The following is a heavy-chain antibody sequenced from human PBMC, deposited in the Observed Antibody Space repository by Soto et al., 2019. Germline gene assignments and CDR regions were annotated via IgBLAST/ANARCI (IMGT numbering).Heavy chain of an antibody. Sequence: PSETLSLTCTVSGGSISSGGYYWSWIRQHPEKGLEWIGYIYYTGNTYYNASLKSRVTISVDTSNNQFSLKLSSVTAADTAVYYCARVSISSSDAFDIWGQGTTVTVSS. J-gene: IGHJ3*02. CDR2: IYYTGNT. D-gene: IGHD6-6*01. CDR1: GGSISSGGYY. V-gene: IGHV4-31*03. CDR3: ARVSISSSDAFDI.